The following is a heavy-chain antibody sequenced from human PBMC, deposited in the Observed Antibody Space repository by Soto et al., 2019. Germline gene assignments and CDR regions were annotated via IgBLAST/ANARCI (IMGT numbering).Heavy chain of an antibody. V-gene: IGHV4-34*01. J-gene: IGHJ4*02. CDR3: ARSPAAARPVYGIWYFDY. D-gene: IGHD6-6*01. Sequence: PSETLSLTCAVYGGSFSGYYWSWIRQPPGKGLGWIGEINHSGSTNYNPSLKSRVTISVDTSKNQFSLKLSSVTAADTAVYYCARSPAAARPVYGIWYFDYWGQGTLVTVSS. CDR2: INHSGST. CDR1: GGSFSGYY.